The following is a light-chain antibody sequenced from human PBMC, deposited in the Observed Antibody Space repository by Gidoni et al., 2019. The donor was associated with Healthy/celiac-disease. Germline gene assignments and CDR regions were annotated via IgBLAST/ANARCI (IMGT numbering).Light chain of an antibody. V-gene: IGLV2-8*01. Sequence: QSALTQPPSASGSPGQSVTISCTGTSSDVGGYNYVSWYQQHPGKAPKLMIYEVSKRPSGVPYRFFGSKSGNTASLTVSGLQAEDEADYYCSSYAGSNNFVVFGGGTKLTVL. CDR2: EVS. J-gene: IGLJ2*01. CDR1: SSDVGGYNY. CDR3: SSYAGSNNFVV.